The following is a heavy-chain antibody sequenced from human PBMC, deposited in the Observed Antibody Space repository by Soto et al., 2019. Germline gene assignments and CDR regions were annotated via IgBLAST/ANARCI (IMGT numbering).Heavy chain of an antibody. CDR3: ARDFSGGYTYGPGDY. CDR1: GFTFSSYA. D-gene: IGHD5-18*01. J-gene: IGHJ4*02. CDR2: ISASVGGT. V-gene: IGHV3-23*01. Sequence: PGGSLRLSCAASGFTFSSYAMSWVRQAPGKGLEWVSVISASVGGTYYADSVKGRFTISRDNSKNTLYLQMNSLRAEDTAVYYCARDFSGGYTYGPGDYWGQGARVTVSS.